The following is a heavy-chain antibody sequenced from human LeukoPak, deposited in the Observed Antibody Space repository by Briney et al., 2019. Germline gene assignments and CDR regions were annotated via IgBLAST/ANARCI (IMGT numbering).Heavy chain of an antibody. CDR1: GYTFTSYG. CDR2: ISAYNGNT. D-gene: IGHD3-22*01. J-gene: IGHJ4*02. V-gene: IGHV1-18*01. Sequence: ASVKVSCKASGYTFTSYGISWVRQAPGQGLEWMGWISAYNGNTNYAQKFQGRVTITADKSTSTAYMELSSLRSEDTAVYYCASLAGYYYSETPGYWGQGTLVTVSS. CDR3: ASLAGYYYSETPGY.